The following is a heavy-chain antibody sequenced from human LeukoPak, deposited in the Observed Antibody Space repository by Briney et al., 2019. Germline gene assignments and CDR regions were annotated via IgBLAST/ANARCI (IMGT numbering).Heavy chain of an antibody. D-gene: IGHD3-9*01. CDR1: GGSISSYY. CDR2: IYTSGST. CDR3: ARQPENYDILTGYRLWYFDL. J-gene: IGHJ2*01. Sequence: SETLSLTXTVSGGSISSYYWSWIRQPAGKGLEWIGRIYTSGSTNYNPSLKSRVTMSVDTSKNQFSLKLSSVTAADTAVYYCARQPENYDILTGYRLWYFDLWGRGTLVTVSS. V-gene: IGHV4-4*07.